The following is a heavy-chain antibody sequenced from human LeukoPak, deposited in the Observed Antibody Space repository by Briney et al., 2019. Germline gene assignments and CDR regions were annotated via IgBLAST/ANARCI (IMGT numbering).Heavy chain of an antibody. J-gene: IGHJ5*02. CDR1: GGTFSSYA. CDR3: ARGRQVGYGDYESWFDP. V-gene: IGHV1-69*06. D-gene: IGHD4-17*01. Sequence: GASVKVSCKASGGTFSSYAISWVRQAPGQGLEWMGGIIPIFGTANYAQKFQGRVTITADKSTSTAYMELSSLRSEDTAVYYCARGRQVGYGDYESWFDPWGQGTLVTVSS. CDR2: IIPIFGTA.